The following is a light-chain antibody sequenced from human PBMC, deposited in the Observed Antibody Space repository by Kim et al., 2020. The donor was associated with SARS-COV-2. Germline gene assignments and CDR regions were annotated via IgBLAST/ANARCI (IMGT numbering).Light chain of an antibody. CDR2: RDT. V-gene: IGLV3-9*01. Sequence: SYELTQPVSVSVALGQTARITCGGNNIGSKNVHWYQQRPGQAPVVVIYRDTNRPSGIPERFSGSNSGHTATLTISSAQAGDEAEYYCQGWDDSTVFG. J-gene: IGLJ2*01. CDR1: NIGSKN. CDR3: QGWDDSTV.